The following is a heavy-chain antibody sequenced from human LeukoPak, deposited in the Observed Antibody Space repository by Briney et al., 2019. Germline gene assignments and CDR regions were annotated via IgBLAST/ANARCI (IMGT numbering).Heavy chain of an antibody. CDR2: INQYESER. J-gene: IGHJ4*02. V-gene: IGHV3-7*03. CDR1: GFTFGNYW. CDR3: ARSGLNRFDY. D-gene: IGHD2-15*01. Sequence: PGGSLRLSCAASGFTFGNYWMSWVRQAPGKGLEWVANINQYESERYYVDSVKGRFTISRDNAKNSLYLQMNSLRAEDTAAYYCARSGLNRFDYWGQGTLVTVSS.